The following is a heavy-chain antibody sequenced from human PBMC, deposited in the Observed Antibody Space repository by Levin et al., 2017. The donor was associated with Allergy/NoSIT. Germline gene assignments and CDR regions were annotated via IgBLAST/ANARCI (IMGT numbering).Heavy chain of an antibody. V-gene: IGHV1-69*02. CDR1: GGTFSSYT. D-gene: IGHD5-18*01. Sequence: SVKVSCKASGGTFSSYTISWVRQAPGQGLEWMGRIIPILGIANYAQKFQGRVTITADKSTSTAYMELSSLRSEDTAVYYCYLGDTAMVTAFDYRGPGTLVTGSS. CDR2: IIPILGIA. CDR3: YLGDTAMVTAFDY. J-gene: IGHJ4*02.